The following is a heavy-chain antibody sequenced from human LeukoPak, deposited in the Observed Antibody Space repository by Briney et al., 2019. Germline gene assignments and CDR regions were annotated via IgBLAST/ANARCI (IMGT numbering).Heavy chain of an antibody. CDR1: GGSFSGYY. CDR3: ARGRYSSGWYADYFDY. D-gene: IGHD6-19*01. Sequence: SETLSLTCAVYGGSFSGYYWSWIRQPPGKGLEWIGEINHSGSTNYNPSLKSRVTISVDTSKNQFSLKLSSVTAADTAVYCCARGRYSSGWYADYFDYWGQGTLVTVSS. J-gene: IGHJ4*02. V-gene: IGHV4-34*01. CDR2: INHSGST.